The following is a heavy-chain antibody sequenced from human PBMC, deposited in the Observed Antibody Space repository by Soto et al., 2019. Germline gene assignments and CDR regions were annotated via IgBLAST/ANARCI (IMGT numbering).Heavy chain of an antibody. Sequence: QVQLVQSGAEVKKPGASVRLSCKASGYTFTNYGISWVRQAPGQGLEWIGWISAYNGDTIYAQKLQGRVTMITDKSTSTAYMELGSLRADDTAMYFCDRVPCYLREVYSGQGTLVTVYS. CDR3: DRVPCYLREVY. D-gene: IGHD3-10*02. J-gene: IGHJ4*02. CDR2: ISAYNGDT. CDR1: GYTFTNYG. V-gene: IGHV1-18*01.